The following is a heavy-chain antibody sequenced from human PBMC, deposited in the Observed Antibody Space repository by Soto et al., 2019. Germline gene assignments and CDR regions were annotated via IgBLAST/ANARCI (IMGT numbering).Heavy chain of an antibody. CDR3: ARRYGGTFDY. D-gene: IGHD2-15*01. Sequence: SETLSLTCSVSGGSISSSSYFWGWIRQPPGKGLEWIGSMYYSGSTNYNPSLKSRVTISVDTSKNQFSLKLSSVTAADTAVYYCARRYGGTFDYWGQGTLVTVSS. V-gene: IGHV4-39*07. CDR2: MYYSGST. J-gene: IGHJ4*02. CDR1: GGSISSSSYF.